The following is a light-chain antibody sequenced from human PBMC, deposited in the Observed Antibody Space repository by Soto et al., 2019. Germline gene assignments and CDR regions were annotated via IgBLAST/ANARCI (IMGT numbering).Light chain of an antibody. CDR1: QSIASY. CDR2: DAS. CDR3: HQRSDWPPT. V-gene: IGKV3-11*01. Sequence: DIVLTQSPATLSLSPGERATLSCRASQSIASYLAWYQQRPGQAPRLLIYDASNRATAIPARFSGSGSETDFTLTISSLEPEDFAVYYCHQRSDWPPTFGGGTQVEIK. J-gene: IGKJ4*01.